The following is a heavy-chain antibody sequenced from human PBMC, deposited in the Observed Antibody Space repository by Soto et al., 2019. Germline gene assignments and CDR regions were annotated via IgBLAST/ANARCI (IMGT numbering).Heavy chain of an antibody. J-gene: IGHJ4*02. V-gene: IGHV4-39*07. Sequence: SETLSLTCTVSGGSISGGGSYWSWIRQPPGKGLEWIGEINHSGSTNYNPSLKSRVTISVDTSKNQFSLKLSSVTAADTAVYYCASGSSSSGVFDYWGQGTLVTVSS. CDR2: INHSGST. CDR3: ASGSSSSGVFDY. CDR1: GGSISGGGSY. D-gene: IGHD6-6*01.